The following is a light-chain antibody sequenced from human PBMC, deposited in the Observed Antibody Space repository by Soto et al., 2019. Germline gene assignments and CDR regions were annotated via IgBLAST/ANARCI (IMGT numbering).Light chain of an antibody. CDR1: QTINGNY. J-gene: IGKJ1*01. Sequence: ILLTQSPGILSLSPGERVTLSCRASQTINGNYLAWYQQRPGQAPRLLISGASQRATGVTDTFSGSGSGTDFTLTISRLGHADSAVYYCKQYNAPRWTFGQGTKVEI. V-gene: IGKV3-20*01. CDR2: GAS. CDR3: KQYNAPRWT.